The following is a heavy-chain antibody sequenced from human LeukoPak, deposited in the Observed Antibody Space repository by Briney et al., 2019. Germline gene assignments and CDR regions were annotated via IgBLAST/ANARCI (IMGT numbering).Heavy chain of an antibody. CDR2: ISGSGGST. J-gene: IGHJ4*02. CDR1: GFTFSSYA. V-gene: IGHV3-23*01. CDR3: AKAVGITVIVVVTNYFDY. D-gene: IGHD3-22*01. Sequence: PGGSLRLSCAASGFTFSSYAMSWVRQAPGKGLEWVSAISGSGGSTYYADSVKGRFTISRDNSKNTLYLQMNSLRAEDTAVYYCAKAVGITVIVVVTNYFDYWGQGTLVTVSS.